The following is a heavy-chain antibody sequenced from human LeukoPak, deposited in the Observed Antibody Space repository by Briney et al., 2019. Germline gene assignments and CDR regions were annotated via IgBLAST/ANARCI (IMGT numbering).Heavy chain of an antibody. V-gene: IGHV3-21*01. J-gene: IGHJ3*02. CDR3: ARVGIVGATGDAFDI. CDR1: GFSFSSYS. Sequence: GGSLRLSCVASGFSFSSYSMNWVRQAPGKGLEWVSSISSSSSYIYYADSVKGRFTISRDNAKNSLYLQMNSLRAEDTAVYYCARVGIVGATGDAFDIWGQGTMVTVSS. D-gene: IGHD1-26*01. CDR2: ISSSSSYI.